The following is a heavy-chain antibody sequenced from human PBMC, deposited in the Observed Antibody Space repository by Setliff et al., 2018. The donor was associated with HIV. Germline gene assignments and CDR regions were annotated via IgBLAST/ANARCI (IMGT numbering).Heavy chain of an antibody. J-gene: IGHJ6*02. CDR2: ISTSGST. Sequence: SETLSLTCTVSGDSISSGGSYWSWIRQPAGKGLEWIGHISTSGSTNYNPSLKSRVTISVDTSKNQFSLKLRSVTAADTGVYYCARPGSSSYYYAMDVWGLGTTVTVSS. V-gene: IGHV4-61*09. CDR1: GDSISSGGSY. CDR3: ARPGSSSYYYAMDV. D-gene: IGHD3-10*01.